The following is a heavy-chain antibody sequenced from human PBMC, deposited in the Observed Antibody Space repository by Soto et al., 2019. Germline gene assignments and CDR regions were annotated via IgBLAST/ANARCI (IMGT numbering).Heavy chain of an antibody. CDR2: IKPDGSDK. J-gene: IGHJ6*02. CDR1: GFTFSSYW. CDR3: ARMPWHHTSPRPYYYGMDV. V-gene: IGHV3-7*01. Sequence: PGGSLRLSCAASGFTFSSYWMTWVRQAPGKGLEFLATIKPDGSDKYYVDSVKGRFTISRDNAKNSLYLQMYSLRAGDTAVYFCARMPWHHTSPRPYYYGMDVWGQGTTVTVSS. D-gene: IGHD2-2*01.